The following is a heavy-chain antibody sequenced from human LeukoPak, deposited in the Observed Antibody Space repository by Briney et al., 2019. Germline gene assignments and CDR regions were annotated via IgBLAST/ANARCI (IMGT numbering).Heavy chain of an antibody. CDR3: ARGRLFWSGYYDY. D-gene: IGHD3-3*01. CDR2: INHSGST. CDR1: GGSFSGYY. Sequence: PSETLSLTCAVYGGSFSGYYWSWIRQPPGKGLEWIGEINHSGSTNNNPSLKSRVTISVDTSKNQFSLKLSSVTAADTAVYYCARGRLFWSGYYDYWGQGTLVTVSS. V-gene: IGHV4-34*01. J-gene: IGHJ4*02.